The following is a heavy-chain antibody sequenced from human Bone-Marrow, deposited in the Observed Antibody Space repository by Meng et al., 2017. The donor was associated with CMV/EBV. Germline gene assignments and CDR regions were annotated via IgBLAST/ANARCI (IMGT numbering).Heavy chain of an antibody. CDR2: IRYDGSNK. V-gene: IGHV3-30*02. Sequence: GGSLRLSCAASGFTFSSYGMHWVRQAPGKGLEWVAFIRYDGSNKYYADSVKGRFTISRDNSKNTLYLQMNSLRAEDTAVYYCAKDPSGRWLQSGGYWGQGPLVTFYS. J-gene: IGHJ4*02. CDR1: GFTFSSYG. CDR3: AKDPSGRWLQSGGY. D-gene: IGHD5-24*01.